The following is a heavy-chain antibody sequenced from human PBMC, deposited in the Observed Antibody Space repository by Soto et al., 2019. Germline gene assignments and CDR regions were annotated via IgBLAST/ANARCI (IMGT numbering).Heavy chain of an antibody. V-gene: IGHV3-30*18. J-gene: IGHJ4*02. Sequence: QVQLVESGGGVVQPGRSLRLSCAASGFTFSTYGMHWVRQPPGKGLEWVAVISSDGKSEHYADPVKGRISISRDNSNNTLCLQMNSLRVEDTAVYYCAKTITPYSGDSRGRGALVDYWGQGTLVTVSS. CDR3: AKTITPYSGDSRGRGALVDY. CDR1: GFTFSTYG. D-gene: IGHD3-22*01. CDR2: ISSDGKSE.